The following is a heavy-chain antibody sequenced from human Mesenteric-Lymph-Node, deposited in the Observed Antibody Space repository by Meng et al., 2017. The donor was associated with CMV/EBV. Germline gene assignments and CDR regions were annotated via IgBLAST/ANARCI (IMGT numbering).Heavy chain of an antibody. CDR3: ARVPSSWWWDYGMDV. Sequence: ETLSLTCSVSGGSISSGDYYWSWVRQAPGKGLEWVSVIYSGGSTYYADSVKGRFTISRDNSKNTLYLQMNSLRAEDTAVYYCARVPSSWWWDYGMDVWGQGTTVTVSS. CDR1: GGSISSGDYY. J-gene: IGHJ6*02. D-gene: IGHD2-8*02. V-gene: IGHV3-53*01. CDR2: IYSGGST.